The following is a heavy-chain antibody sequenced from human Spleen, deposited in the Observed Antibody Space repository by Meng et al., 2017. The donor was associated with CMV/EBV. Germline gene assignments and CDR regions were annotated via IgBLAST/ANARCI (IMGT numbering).Heavy chain of an antibody. Sequence: SETLSLTCTVSGGSVSSGSYYWSWIRQPPGKGLEWIGYIYYSGSTNYNPSLKSRVTISVDTSKNQFSLKLSSVTAADTALYYCARDVRVGVTTGGVGYWGQGTLVTVSS. V-gene: IGHV4-61*01. D-gene: IGHD1-26*01. CDR3: ARDVRVGVTTGGVGY. CDR2: IYYSGST. J-gene: IGHJ4*02. CDR1: GGSVSSGSYY.